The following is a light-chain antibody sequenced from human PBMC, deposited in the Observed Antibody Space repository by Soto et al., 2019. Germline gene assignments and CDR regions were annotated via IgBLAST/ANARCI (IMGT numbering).Light chain of an antibody. J-gene: IGLJ1*01. V-gene: IGLV2-14*01. CDR3: SSFTGSNTRV. CDR1: SSDVGGYNS. Sequence: QSVLTQPASVSGSPGQSITISCTGTSSDVGGYNSVAWYQQHPGKAPKLLIYEVSTWPAGVSHRFSGSRSGNTASLTISGLQAEDEADYYCSSFTGSNTRVFGTGTKLTVL. CDR2: EVS.